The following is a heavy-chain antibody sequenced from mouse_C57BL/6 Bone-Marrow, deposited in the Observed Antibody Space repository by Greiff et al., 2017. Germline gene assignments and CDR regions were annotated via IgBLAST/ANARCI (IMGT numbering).Heavy chain of an antibody. V-gene: IGHV3-6*01. J-gene: IGHJ1*03. CDR1: GYSITSGYY. CDR2: ISYDGSN. Sequence: EVKLQESGPGLVKPSQSLSLTCSVTGYSITSGYYWNWIRQFPGNKLEWMGYISYDGSNNYNPSLKNRISITRDTSKNQFFLKLNSVTTEDTATYYCARGRYGSLWYFDVWGTGTTVTVSS. D-gene: IGHD1-1*01. CDR3: ARGRYGSLWYFDV.